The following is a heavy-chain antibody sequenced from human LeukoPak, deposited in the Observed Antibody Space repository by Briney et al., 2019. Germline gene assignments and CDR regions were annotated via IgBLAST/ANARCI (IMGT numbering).Heavy chain of an antibody. CDR3: ARQDEEGRPNWGSVDY. Sequence: GESLKISCKGSGYSFTSYWIGWVRQMPGKGLEWMGIIYPGDSDTRYSPSFQGQVTISADKSISTAYLQWSSLKASDTAMYYCARQDEEGRPNWGSVDYWGQGTLVTVSS. CDR1: GYSFTSYW. CDR2: IYPGDSDT. D-gene: IGHD7-27*01. J-gene: IGHJ4*02. V-gene: IGHV5-51*01.